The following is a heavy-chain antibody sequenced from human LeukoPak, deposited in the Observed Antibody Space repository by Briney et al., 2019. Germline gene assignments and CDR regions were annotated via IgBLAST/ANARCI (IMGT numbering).Heavy chain of an antibody. Sequence: GGSLRLSCAASGFTFSSDAMSWVRQAPGKGLEWVAASSGSGGSTYYADSVKGRFTISRDNYKNTLYLQMNSLRAEETAVYYCAKSRNNWEDSHFDYWGQGTLVTVSS. D-gene: IGHD1-20*01. V-gene: IGHV3-23*01. J-gene: IGHJ4*02. CDR1: GFTFSSDA. CDR3: AKSRNNWEDSHFDY. CDR2: SSGSGGST.